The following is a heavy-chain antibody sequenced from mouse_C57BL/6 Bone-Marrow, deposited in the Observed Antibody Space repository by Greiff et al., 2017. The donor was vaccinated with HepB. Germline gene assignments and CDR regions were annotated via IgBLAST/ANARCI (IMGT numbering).Heavy chain of an antibody. D-gene: IGHD2-4*01. CDR1: GYTFTSYW. J-gene: IGHJ2*01. CDR3: ARNYYDYDGDY. CDR2: IHPNSGST. V-gene: IGHV1-64*01. Sequence: VQLQQPGAELVKPGASVKLSCKASGYTFTSYWMHWVKQRPGQGLEWIGMIHPNSGSTNYNEKFKSKATLTVDKSSSTAYMQLSSLTSEDSAVYYCARNYYDYDGDYWGQGTTLTVSS.